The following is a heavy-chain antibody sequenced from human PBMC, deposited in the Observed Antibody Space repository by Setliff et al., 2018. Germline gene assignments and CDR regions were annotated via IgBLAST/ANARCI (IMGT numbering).Heavy chain of an antibody. CDR1: GYTFTDYH. J-gene: IGHJ6*03. Sequence: GASVKVSCKASGYTFTDYHIHWVRQAPGQGLEWMGWSDPKSGAARYAQKFRGRVTLTRDTSITTIYMEMNSVTSDDTAVYYCARDPFLVRQFPYYM. CDR2: SDPKSGAA. V-gene: IGHV1-2*02. CDR3: ARDPFLVRQFPYYM. D-gene: IGHD6-19*01.